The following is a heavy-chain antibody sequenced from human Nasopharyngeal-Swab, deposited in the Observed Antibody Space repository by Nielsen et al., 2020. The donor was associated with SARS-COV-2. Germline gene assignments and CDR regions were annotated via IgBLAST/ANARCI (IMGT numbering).Heavy chain of an antibody. CDR3: ARGSGYYDSSGYSDY. CDR2: IYYSGST. V-gene: IGHV4-59*13. Sequence: GSLRLSCTVSGCSISSYYWSWIRQPPGKGLEWIGYIYYSGSTNYNPSLKSRVTISVDTSKNQFSLKLSSVTAADTAVYYCARGSGYYDSSGYSDYWGQGTLVTVSS. CDR1: GCSISSYY. D-gene: IGHD3-22*01. J-gene: IGHJ4*02.